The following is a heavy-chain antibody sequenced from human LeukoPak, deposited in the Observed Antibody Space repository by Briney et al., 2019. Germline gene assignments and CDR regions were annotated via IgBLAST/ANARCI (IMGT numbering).Heavy chain of an antibody. CDR2: IYYSGST. V-gene: IGHV4-39*01. CDR3: ARGRVGGWSNRYYYYGMDV. Sequence: SETLSLTCTVSGGSISSSSYYWGWIRQPPGKGLEWIGSIYYSGSTYYNPSLKSRVTISVDTSKNQFSLKLSSVPAADTAVYYCARGRVGGWSNRYYYYGMDVWGQGTTVTVSS. J-gene: IGHJ6*02. D-gene: IGHD6-19*01. CDR1: GGSISSSSYY.